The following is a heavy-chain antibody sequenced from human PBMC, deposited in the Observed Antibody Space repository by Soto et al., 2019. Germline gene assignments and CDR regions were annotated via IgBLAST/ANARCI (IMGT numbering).Heavy chain of an antibody. J-gene: IGHJ5*02. CDR2: ISYDGSNK. CDR3: AKDTIAAAGTFDP. Sequence: QVQLVESGGGVVQPGRSLRLSCAASGFTFSSYGMHWVRQAPGKGLEWVAVISYDGSNKYYADSVKGRFTISRDNSKNTLYLQMNSLRAEDTAAYYCAKDTIAAAGTFDPWGQGTLVTVSS. CDR1: GFTFSSYG. V-gene: IGHV3-30*18. D-gene: IGHD6-13*01.